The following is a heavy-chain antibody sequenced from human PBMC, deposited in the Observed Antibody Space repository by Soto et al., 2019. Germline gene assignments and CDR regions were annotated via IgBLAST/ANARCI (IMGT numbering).Heavy chain of an antibody. J-gene: IGHJ4*02. V-gene: IGHV4-31*03. D-gene: IGHD3-3*01. Sequence: SETLSLTCTVSGGSISSGGYYWSWIRQHPGKGLEWIGYIYYSGSTYYNPSLKSRVIISVDTSKNQFSLKLSSVTAADTAVYYCARVSYYDFWSGSMGSKYFDYWGQGTLVTVSS. CDR1: GGSISSGGYY. CDR2: IYYSGST. CDR3: ARVSYYDFWSGSMGSKYFDY.